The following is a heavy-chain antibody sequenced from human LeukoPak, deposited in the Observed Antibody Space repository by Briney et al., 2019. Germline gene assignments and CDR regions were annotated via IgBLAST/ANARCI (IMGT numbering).Heavy chain of an antibody. CDR2: INAGNGNT. V-gene: IGHV1-3*01. J-gene: IGHJ4*02. Sequence: PGASVEVSCKASGYTFTSYAMHWVRQAPGQRLEWMGWINAGNGNTKYSQKFQGRVTITRDTSASTAYMELSSLRSEDTAVYYCARILPGSYLHSPLDYWGQGTLVTVSS. CDR1: GYTFTSYA. CDR3: ARILPGSYLHSPLDY. D-gene: IGHD1-26*01.